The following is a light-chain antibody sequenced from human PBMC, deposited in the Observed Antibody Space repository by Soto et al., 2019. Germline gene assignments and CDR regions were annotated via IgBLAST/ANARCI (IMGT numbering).Light chain of an antibody. J-gene: IGKJ1*01. CDR3: QRYFGIPWT. V-gene: IGKV2-30*01. CDR1: QSLVYSDGNTY. CDR2: KVS. Sequence: DVVVTQSPLSLPVTLGQAASISCSSSQSLVYSDGNTYLSWFHQRTGQSPRRLIYKVSNRDSGVPDRFSGSGSGTDFTLTISSLQAEDVAVYYCQRYFGIPWTFGQGTKVDI.